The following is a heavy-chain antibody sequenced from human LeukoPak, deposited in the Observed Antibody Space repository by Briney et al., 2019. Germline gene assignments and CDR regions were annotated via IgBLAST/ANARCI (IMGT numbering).Heavy chain of an antibody. Sequence: GGSLRLSCAASGFTFSSYSMNWVRQAPGKGLEWVSSISSSSSYIYYADSVKGRFTISRGNAKNSLYLQMNSLRAEDTAVYYCARVGEGSGWYGLTYYYYYMDVWGKGTTVTVSS. CDR2: ISSSSSYI. D-gene: IGHD6-19*01. CDR1: GFTFSSYS. CDR3: ARVGEGSGWYGLTYYYYYMDV. J-gene: IGHJ6*03. V-gene: IGHV3-21*01.